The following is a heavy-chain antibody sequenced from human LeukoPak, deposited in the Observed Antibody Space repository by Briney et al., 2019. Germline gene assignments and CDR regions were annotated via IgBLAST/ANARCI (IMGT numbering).Heavy chain of an antibody. J-gene: IGHJ4*02. CDR1: GYTFTGYY. Sequence: ASVKVSCKASGYTFTGYYIHWLRQAPGQGLEWMGFINPNSGGTNYAQKFQGRVTMTRDTSISTAHMELSNLTSDDTAVYYCARDLEGYHYGSGNYPQWGQGTLITVSS. CDR3: ARDLEGYHYGSGNYPQ. D-gene: IGHD3-10*01. V-gene: IGHV1-2*02. CDR2: INPNSGGT.